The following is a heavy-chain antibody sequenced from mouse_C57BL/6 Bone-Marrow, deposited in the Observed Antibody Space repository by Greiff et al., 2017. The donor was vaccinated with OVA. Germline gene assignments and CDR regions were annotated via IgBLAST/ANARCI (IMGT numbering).Heavy chain of an antibody. CDR3: AAYGSSSYWYFDV. V-gene: IGHV1-50*01. CDR1: GYTFTSYW. Sequence: QVQLKQPGAELVKPGASVKLSCKASGYTFTSYWMQWVKQRPGQGLEWIGEIDPSDSYTNYNQKFKGKATLTVDTSSSTAYMQLSSLTSEDSAVYYCAAYGSSSYWYFDVWGTGTTVTVSS. D-gene: IGHD1-1*01. J-gene: IGHJ1*03. CDR2: IDPSDSYT.